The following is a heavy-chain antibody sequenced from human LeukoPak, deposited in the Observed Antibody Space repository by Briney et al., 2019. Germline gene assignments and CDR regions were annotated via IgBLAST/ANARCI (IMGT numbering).Heavy chain of an antibody. J-gene: IGHJ2*01. CDR2: VTSDSGYI. V-gene: IGHV3-21*01. CDR1: GFIFSAYS. CDR3: AKDAYCSSTRCYGNWYFDL. D-gene: IGHD2-2*01. Sequence: GGSLRLSCVGSGFIFSAYSLNWIRQAPGKGLEWVSSVTSDSGYIFYADSVKGRFTVSRDNSKNTLYLQMDSPRSEDTAVYYCAKDAYCSSTRCYGNWYFDLWGRGTQVTVSA.